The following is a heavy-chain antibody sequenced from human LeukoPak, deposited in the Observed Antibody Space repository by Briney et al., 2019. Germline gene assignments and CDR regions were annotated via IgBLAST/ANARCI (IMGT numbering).Heavy chain of an antibody. Sequence: PETLSLTCTVSGGSISSSSYYWGWIRQPPGKGLEWIGSIYYSGSTYYNPSLKSRVTISVDTSKNQFSLKLSSVTAADTAVYYCVSDIPQHSASTYCFDYWGQGTLVTVSS. V-gene: IGHV4-39*07. CDR3: VSDIPQHSASTYCFDY. CDR2: IYYSGST. D-gene: IGHD2-15*01. CDR1: GGSISSSSYY. J-gene: IGHJ4*02.